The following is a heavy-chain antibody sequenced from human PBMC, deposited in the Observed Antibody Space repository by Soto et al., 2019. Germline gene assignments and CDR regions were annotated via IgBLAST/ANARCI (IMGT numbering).Heavy chain of an antibody. CDR3: ARVAPGQQLVRLLYYFDY. Sequence: GGSLRPSCAASGFTFSSYSMNWVRQAPGKGLEWVSYISSSSSTIYYADSVKGRFTISRDNAKNSLYLQMNSLRDEDTAVYYCARVAPGQQLVRLLYYFDYWGQGTLVTVSS. V-gene: IGHV3-48*02. CDR2: ISSSSSTI. CDR1: GFTFSSYS. D-gene: IGHD6-13*01. J-gene: IGHJ4*02.